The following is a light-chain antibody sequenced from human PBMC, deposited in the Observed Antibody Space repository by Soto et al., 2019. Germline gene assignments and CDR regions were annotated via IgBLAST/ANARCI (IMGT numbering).Light chain of an antibody. CDR2: GAS. CDR1: QSVSSN. V-gene: IGKV3-15*01. Sequence: EIVMTQSPATLSVSPGERATLSCRASQSVSSNLAWYQQKPGQAPRLLIYGASTRATGIPARFSGSGSGTDFTLTISCLQSEDFATYYCQQYYSYPRPFGQGTKV. CDR3: QQYYSYPRP. J-gene: IGKJ1*01.